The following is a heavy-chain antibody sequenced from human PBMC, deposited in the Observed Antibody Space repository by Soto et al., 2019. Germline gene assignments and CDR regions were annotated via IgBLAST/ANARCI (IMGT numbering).Heavy chain of an antibody. CDR2: INPSGGST. J-gene: IGHJ5*02. CDR3: AGEGVDGDYVGWFDP. CDR1: GYTFTSYY. D-gene: IGHD4-17*01. V-gene: IGHV1-46*01. Sequence: QVQLVQSGAEVKKPGASVKVSCKASGYTFTSYYMHWVRQAPGQGLEWMGIINPSGGSTSYAQKFQGEVTLTRDTATSTGYMGLSSLRSEDTAVYYCAGEGVDGDYVGWFDPWGQGTLVTVSS.